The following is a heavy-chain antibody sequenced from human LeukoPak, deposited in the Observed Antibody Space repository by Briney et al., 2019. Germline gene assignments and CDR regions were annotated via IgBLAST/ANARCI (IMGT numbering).Heavy chain of an antibody. CDR3: AIWTSGNY. V-gene: IGHV3-7*01. CDR2: MDPTGSQK. Sequence: PGGSLRLSCADSQFTFNGSWVNWVRQAPGKGLEWVANMDPTGSQKRYVDSVRGRFTSSKDNPGASLYLDMHSLRAEDTAIYYCAIWTSGNYWGQGTLVTVSS. J-gene: IGHJ4*02. D-gene: IGHD1-1*01. CDR1: QFTFNGSW.